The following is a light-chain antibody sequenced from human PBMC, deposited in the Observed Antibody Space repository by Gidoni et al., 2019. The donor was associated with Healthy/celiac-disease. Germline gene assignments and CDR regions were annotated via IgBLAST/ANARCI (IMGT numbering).Light chain of an antibody. CDR2: GAS. J-gene: IGKJ1*01. Sequence: EIVLTQSPGTLSLAPGERATLSCRASQSVSSSYLAWYQQKPGQAPRLLIYGASSRATGIPDRFSGSVSGTDFTLTISRLEPEDFAVYSCQQYGSSLWTFGQGTKVEIK. CDR3: QQYGSSLWT. V-gene: IGKV3-20*01. CDR1: QSVSSSY.